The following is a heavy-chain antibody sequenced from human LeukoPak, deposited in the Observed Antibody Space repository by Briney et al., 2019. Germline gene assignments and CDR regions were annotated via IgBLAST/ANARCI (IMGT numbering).Heavy chain of an antibody. CDR2: MNPDSGNT. V-gene: IGHV1-8*01. D-gene: IGHD3-22*01. CDR1: GYTFTSYD. J-gene: IGHJ4*02. Sequence: ASVKVSCKASGYTFTSYDINWVRQATGQGLEWMGWMNPDSGNTGYAQKFQGRVTMTRNTSISTVYMELSSLRSEDTAVYYCARDLTELVDYYDSSGYWGSYFDYWGQGTLVTVSS. CDR3: ARDLTELVDYYDSSGYWGSYFDY.